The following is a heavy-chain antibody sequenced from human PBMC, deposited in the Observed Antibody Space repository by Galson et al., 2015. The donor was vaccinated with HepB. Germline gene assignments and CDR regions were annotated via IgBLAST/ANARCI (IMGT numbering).Heavy chain of an antibody. Sequence: SLRLSCAVSGFTFKNYGMSWVRQAPGKGLEWISFIAISETITYYADSVKGRFTISRDNSKNTLYLQMNSLRAEDTAMFYCAKVWWVPRIFDQWGQGILVTVSS. J-gene: IGHJ4*02. CDR1: GFTFKNYG. D-gene: IGHD2-21*01. CDR2: IAISETIT. V-gene: IGHV3-23*01. CDR3: AKVWWVPRIFDQ.